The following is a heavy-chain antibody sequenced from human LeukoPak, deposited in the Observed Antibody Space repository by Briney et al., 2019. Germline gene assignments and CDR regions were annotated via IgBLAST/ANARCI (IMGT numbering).Heavy chain of an antibody. CDR2: ISSSSGTM. V-gene: IGHV3-48*01. Sequence: GGSLRLSCAASVFTFSSYSMNWVRQAPGKGLEWVSYISSSSGTMYYADSVKGRFTISRDNAKNSLYLQMNSLRAEDTAVYYCARDGYYYDSSGYYFDYWGQGTLVTVSS. CDR1: VFTFSSYS. J-gene: IGHJ4*02. D-gene: IGHD3-22*01. CDR3: ARDGYYYDSSGYYFDY.